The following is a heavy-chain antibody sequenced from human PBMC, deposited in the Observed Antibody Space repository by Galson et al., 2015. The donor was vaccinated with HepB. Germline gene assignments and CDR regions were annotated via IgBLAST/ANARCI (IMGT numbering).Heavy chain of an antibody. CDR3: ATGQQLGL. V-gene: IGHV3-23*01. CDR2: ITGNSDST. D-gene: IGHD6-13*01. J-gene: IGHJ4*02. Sequence: LRLSCAASGFTFSIYAMSWGRQAPGKGLEWVSQITGNSDSTYYADYVKGRFTISRDNSKNTLYLQMNSLRAEDTALYYCATGQQLGLWGQGTLVTVSS. CDR1: GFTFSIYA.